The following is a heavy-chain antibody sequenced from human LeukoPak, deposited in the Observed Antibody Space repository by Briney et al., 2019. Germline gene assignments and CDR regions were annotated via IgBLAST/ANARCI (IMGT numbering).Heavy chain of an antibody. CDR3: ARDLYGFSSTSVYYFDD. D-gene: IGHD2-2*01. CDR1: GYTFTGYY. V-gene: IGHV1-2*02. J-gene: IGHJ4*02. CDR2: INPNSGGT. Sequence: ASVKVSCKASGYTFTGYYMHWLRQAPGQGLEWMGCINPNSGGTNYAQKFQGRVTMTRDTSISTAYMELSRLRSDDTVVYYCARDLYGFSSTSVYYFDDWGQGILVTVSS.